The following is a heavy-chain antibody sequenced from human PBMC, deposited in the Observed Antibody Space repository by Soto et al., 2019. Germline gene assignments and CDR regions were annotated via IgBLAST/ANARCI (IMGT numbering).Heavy chain of an antibody. Sequence: ASVKVSCKASGYTFTSYYMHWVRQAPGQGLEWMGIINPSGGSTSYAQKFQGRVTMTRDTSTSTVYMELSSLRSEDTAVYYCARDSLECSSTSFYLFDYWGQGTLVTVSS. CDR1: GYTFTSYY. CDR2: INPSGGST. D-gene: IGHD2-2*01. CDR3: ARDSLECSSTSFYLFDY. J-gene: IGHJ4*02. V-gene: IGHV1-46*01.